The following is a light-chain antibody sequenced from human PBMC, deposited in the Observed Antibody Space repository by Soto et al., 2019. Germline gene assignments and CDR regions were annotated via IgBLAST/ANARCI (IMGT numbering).Light chain of an antibody. Sequence: QAVVTQEPSLTVSPGGTVTLTCGSSTGAVTSGRYPYWSQQKPGQAPRTLIYDTSNKHSWTPARFSGSLLGGKAALTLSGAQPEDEAEYYCLLSYSGARLYVFGTGTKVTIL. J-gene: IGLJ1*01. CDR3: LLSYSGARLYV. CDR2: DTS. CDR1: TGAVTSGRY. V-gene: IGLV7-46*01.